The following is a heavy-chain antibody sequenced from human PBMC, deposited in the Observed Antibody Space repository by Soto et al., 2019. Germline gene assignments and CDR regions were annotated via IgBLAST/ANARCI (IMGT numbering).Heavy chain of an antibody. J-gene: IGHJ6*02. Sequence: VASVKVSCKASGGTFSSYAISWVRQAPGQGLEWMGGIIPIFGTANYAQKFQGRVTITADESTSTAYMELSSLRSEDTAVYYCAREDCSGGSRYSDYYYGMDVWGQGTTVTVSS. CDR2: IIPIFGTA. V-gene: IGHV1-69*13. CDR1: GGTFSSYA. CDR3: AREDCSGGSRYSDYYYGMDV. D-gene: IGHD2-15*01.